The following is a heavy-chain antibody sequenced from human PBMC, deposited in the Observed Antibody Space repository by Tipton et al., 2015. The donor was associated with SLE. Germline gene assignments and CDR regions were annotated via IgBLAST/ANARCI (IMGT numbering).Heavy chain of an antibody. D-gene: IGHD3-3*01. CDR2: ISHAGGT. V-gene: IGHV4-34*01. J-gene: IGHJ4*02. Sequence: TLSLTCAVYGASFSGHYWSWIRQPPGKGLEWIGEISHAGGTYYNPSLNSRVTISIDTSKNQFSLKLSSVTAADTAVYYCARRCGMGLYRWGQGTLVTVSS. CDR1: GASFSGHY. CDR3: ARRCGMGLYR.